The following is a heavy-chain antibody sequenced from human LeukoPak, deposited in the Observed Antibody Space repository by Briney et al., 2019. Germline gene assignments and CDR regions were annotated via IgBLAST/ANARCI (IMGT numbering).Heavy chain of an antibody. CDR3: VRVNYGGNSGYHFDY. CDR1: GFDLWRYA. V-gene: IGHV3-23*01. D-gene: IGHD4-23*01. Sequence: QPGGSLRLSCAGSGFDLWRYAMSWVRQAPGKGLEGVAEISEGGDGTHYADSVQGRVTISIDNSKNTVFLQVLSLRAHDTAFYYCVRVNYGGNSGYHFDYWGEGALVAVSS. CDR2: ISEGGDGT. J-gene: IGHJ4*02.